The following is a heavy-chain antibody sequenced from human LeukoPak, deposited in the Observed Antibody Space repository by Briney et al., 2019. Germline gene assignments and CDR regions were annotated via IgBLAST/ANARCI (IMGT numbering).Heavy chain of an antibody. D-gene: IGHD4-23*01. CDR3: ARGGKGFDP. Sequence: SETLSLTCAVHGGSFSGYYWSWIRQPPGKGLEWIGEINHSGSTNYNPSLKSRVTISVDTSKNQFSLKLSSVTAADTAVYYCARGGKGFDPWGQGTLVTVSS. CDR1: GGSFSGYY. V-gene: IGHV4-34*01. CDR2: INHSGST. J-gene: IGHJ5*02.